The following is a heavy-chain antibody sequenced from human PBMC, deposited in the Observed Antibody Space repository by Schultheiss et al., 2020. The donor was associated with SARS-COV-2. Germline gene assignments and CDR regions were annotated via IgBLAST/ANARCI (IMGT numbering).Heavy chain of an antibody. D-gene: IGHD1-7*01. CDR3: AREDLTGTFRFDP. CDR1: GFTFSSYA. Sequence: GESLKISCAASGFTFSSYAMSWVRQAPGKGLEWVSAISGSGGSTYYADSVKGRFTISRDNAKNSLYLQMNSLRAEDTAVYYCAREDLTGTFRFDPWGQGTLVTVSS. V-gene: IGHV3-23*01. J-gene: IGHJ5*02. CDR2: ISGSGGST.